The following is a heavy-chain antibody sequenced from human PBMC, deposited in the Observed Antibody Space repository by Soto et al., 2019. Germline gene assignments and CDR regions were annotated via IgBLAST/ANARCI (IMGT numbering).Heavy chain of an antibody. CDR3: ARANYCSGGTCYSGFVHWFDA. J-gene: IGHJ5*02. CDR1: GVAIGSTD. CDR2: VYFSGNT. V-gene: IGHV4-59*01. D-gene: IGHD2-15*01. Sequence: QVQLQESGPGLVKPSETLSLTCTVSGVAIGSTDWTWVRQPPGKGLEWIGHVYFSGNTNYNPSLKSRVTISVDPSKNQLFLKLNSVSAVDTAMYYCARANYCSGGTCYSGFVHWFDAWGQGTLVTVSS.